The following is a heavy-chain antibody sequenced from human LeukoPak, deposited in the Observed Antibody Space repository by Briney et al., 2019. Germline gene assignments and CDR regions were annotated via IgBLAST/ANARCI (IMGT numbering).Heavy chain of an antibody. CDR1: GFTFSDYY. CDR3: ARSLGKVYSRSSGLYGY. V-gene: IGHV3-11*01. J-gene: IGHJ4*02. D-gene: IGHD6-6*01. CDR2: ISSSGSTI. Sequence: GGSLRLSCAASGFTFSDYYMSWIRQAPGKGLEWVSYISSSGSTIYYADSVKGRFTISRDNAKNSLYLQMNSLRAEDTAVYYCARSLGKVYSRSSGLYGYWGQGTLVTVSS.